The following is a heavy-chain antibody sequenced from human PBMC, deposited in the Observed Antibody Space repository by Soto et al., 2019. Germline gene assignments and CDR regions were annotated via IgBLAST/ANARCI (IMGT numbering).Heavy chain of an antibody. Sequence: QVQLVQSGAEVKKPGASVKVSCKASGYTFTGYYMHWVRQAPGQGLEWMGWINPNSGGTNYAQKFQGWVTMTRDTSSSTAYMELSRLRSDDTAVYYCARDYDSSGYSYFDYWGQGTLVTVSS. CDR1: GYTFTGYY. D-gene: IGHD3-22*01. J-gene: IGHJ4*02. V-gene: IGHV1-2*04. CDR2: INPNSGGT. CDR3: ARDYDSSGYSYFDY.